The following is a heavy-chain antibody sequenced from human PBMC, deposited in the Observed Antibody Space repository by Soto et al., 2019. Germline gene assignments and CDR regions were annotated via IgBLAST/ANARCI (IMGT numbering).Heavy chain of an antibody. CDR2: VNNDGTDT. CDR1: GFTFSNYW. J-gene: IGHJ6*02. V-gene: IGHV3-74*03. Sequence: EVQLVESGGGLVQPGGSLRLSCAASGFTFSNYWMYWVRQARGKGLVWVSRVNNDGTDTTHADSVKGRFTISRYNAENTLYLQMNSLRAEDTAVYYCARGGLQHALDVWGQGSTVTVSS. D-gene: IGHD6-13*01. CDR3: ARGGLQHALDV.